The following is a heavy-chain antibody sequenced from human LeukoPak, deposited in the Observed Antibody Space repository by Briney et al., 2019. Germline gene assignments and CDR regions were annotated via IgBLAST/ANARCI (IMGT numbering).Heavy chain of an antibody. J-gene: IGHJ4*02. Sequence: SETLSLTCTISGGSISSTNFYWGWIRQPPGKGLEWIGSIYYSGSTYFNPSLKSRVTISVDTSKNQFSLNLTSVTVADTAVYYCARVFGSWYYFDYWGQGTLVTVSS. D-gene: IGHD3-10*01. V-gene: IGHV4-39*07. CDR2: IYYSGST. CDR3: ARVFGSWYYFDY. CDR1: GGSISSTNFY.